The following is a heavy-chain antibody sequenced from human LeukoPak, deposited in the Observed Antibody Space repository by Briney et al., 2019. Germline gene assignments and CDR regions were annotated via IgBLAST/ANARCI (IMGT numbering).Heavy chain of an antibody. CDR2: ISGSGGST. D-gene: IGHD3-10*01. Sequence: GGSLRLSCAASGFTFSSYAMSWVRQAPGKGLEWVSAISGSGGSTYYADSVKCRFTISRDNSKNTLYLQMNSLRAEDTAVYYCARKRPSNNPSRYGSGSYADFDYWGQGTLVTVSS. V-gene: IGHV3-23*01. J-gene: IGHJ4*02. CDR3: ARKRPSNNPSRYGSGSYADFDY. CDR1: GFTFSSYA.